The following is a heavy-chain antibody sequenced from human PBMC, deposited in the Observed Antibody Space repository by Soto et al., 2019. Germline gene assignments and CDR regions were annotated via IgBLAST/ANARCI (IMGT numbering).Heavy chain of an antibody. CDR3: GSGVEIYYFEY. CDR2: INPNSGGT. CDR1: GFTFTGYY. V-gene: IGHV1-2*04. Sequence: ASVKVSCKASGFTFTGYYMHWVRQAPGQGLEWMGWINPNSGGTNYAQKFQGWATMTRDTSISTAYMELSRLRSDDTAVYNCGSGVEIYYFEYWAQGTLVTVSS. J-gene: IGHJ4*02.